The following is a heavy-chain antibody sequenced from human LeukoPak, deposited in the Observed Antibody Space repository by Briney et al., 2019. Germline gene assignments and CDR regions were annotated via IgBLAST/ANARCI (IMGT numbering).Heavy chain of an antibody. V-gene: IGHV3-23*01. J-gene: IGHJ4*02. CDR3: AKGGKWDVTPFDY. CDR2: ISGGGGST. CDR1: GFTFTSYS. D-gene: IGHD1-26*01. Sequence: GGSLRLSCAASGFTFTSYSMNWVRQAPGKGLEWVSTISGGGGSTYYADSVKGRFTISRDNSKNTLYLQVNSLRAEDTAVFYCAKGGKWDVTPFDYWGQGTLVTVSS.